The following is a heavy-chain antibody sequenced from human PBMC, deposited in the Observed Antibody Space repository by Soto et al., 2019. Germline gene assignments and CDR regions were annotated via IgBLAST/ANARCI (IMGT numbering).Heavy chain of an antibody. CDR1: GGSISSSSYY. Sequence: QLQLQESGPGLVKPSETLSLTCTVSGGSISSSSYYWGWIRQPPGKGLEWIGGTYYSGSTYYTPSLTRRVTIPVDTSTNQFSLKLSSVSAADTAVFYCARQGRGYSSSCYWFDPWCQGTLVAVSS. CDR2: TYYSGST. V-gene: IGHV4-39*01. J-gene: IGHJ5*02. D-gene: IGHD6-13*01. CDR3: ARQGRGYSSSCYWFDP.